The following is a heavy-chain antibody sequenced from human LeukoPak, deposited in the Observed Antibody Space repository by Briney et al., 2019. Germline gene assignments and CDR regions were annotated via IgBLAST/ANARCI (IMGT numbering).Heavy chain of an antibody. D-gene: IGHD2-15*01. CDR1: GFTFSSYA. CDR3: AKDFCSGGSCYSGSDH. CDR2: ISGSGGST. J-gene: IGHJ4*02. Sequence: PGGSLRLSCAASGFTFSSYAMNWVRQAPGKGLEWVSVISGSGGSTYYADSVKGRFTIPRDNSKNTLYLQMNSLRAEDTAVYYCAKDFCSGGSCYSGSDHWGQGTLVTVSS. V-gene: IGHV3-23*01.